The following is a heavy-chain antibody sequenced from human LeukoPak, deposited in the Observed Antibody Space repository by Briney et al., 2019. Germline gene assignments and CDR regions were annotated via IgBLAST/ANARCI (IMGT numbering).Heavy chain of an antibody. CDR3: ARWTYDSSGQMFDP. CDR2: TYYRSKWYN. V-gene: IGHV6-1*01. Sequence: SQTLSLTCAISGDSVSSNSAAWHWIRQSPSRGLEWLGRTYYRSKWYNDYALSVKSRITIDPDTSKNQFSLQLNSVTPEDTAVYYCARWTYDSSGQMFDPWGQGTLVTVSS. J-gene: IGHJ5*02. CDR1: GDSVSSNSAA. D-gene: IGHD3-22*01.